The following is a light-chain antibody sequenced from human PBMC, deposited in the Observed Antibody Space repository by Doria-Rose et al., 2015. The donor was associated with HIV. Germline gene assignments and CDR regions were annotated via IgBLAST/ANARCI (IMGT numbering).Light chain of an antibody. Sequence: DIRVTQSPESLGMSLGERATLNCKSNQSLLYTSKNYLAWYQQKPGQPPKLLIYWASTRQSGVPARFSGSGSGTDFTLTISSLEAEDVAAYYCRQYYDTPSFGPGTTVDIK. CDR2: WAS. CDR1: QSLLYTSKNY. J-gene: IGKJ3*01. V-gene: IGKV4-1*01. CDR3: RQYYDTPS.